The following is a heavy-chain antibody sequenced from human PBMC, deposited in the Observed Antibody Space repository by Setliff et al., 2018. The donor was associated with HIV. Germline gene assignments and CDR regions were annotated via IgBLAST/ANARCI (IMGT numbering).Heavy chain of an antibody. Sequence: SETLSLTCTVSGGSITSGSDYWSWIRQPAGEGLEWIGHIHVSGTTNYNPSLKSRVTISIDTSKHQFSLKLTSVTAADTALYYCARGGYSSSWYVGGEYYFDYWGQGTLVTVSS. CDR2: IHVSGTT. CDR1: GGSITSGSDY. CDR3: ARGGYSSSWYVGGEYYFDY. V-gene: IGHV4-61*09. D-gene: IGHD6-13*01. J-gene: IGHJ4*02.